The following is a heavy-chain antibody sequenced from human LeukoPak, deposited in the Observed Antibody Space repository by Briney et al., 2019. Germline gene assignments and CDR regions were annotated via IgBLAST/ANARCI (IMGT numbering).Heavy chain of an antibody. Sequence: ASVKVSCTASGYTFTGYYMHWVRQAPGQGLEWMGWINPNSGGTNYAQKFQGRVTMTRDTSISTAYMELSRLRSDDTAVYYCARDLGSSSWYDYWGQGTLVTVSS. CDR3: ARDLGSSSWYDY. CDR1: GYTFTGYY. CDR2: INPNSGGT. J-gene: IGHJ4*02. V-gene: IGHV1-2*02. D-gene: IGHD6-13*01.